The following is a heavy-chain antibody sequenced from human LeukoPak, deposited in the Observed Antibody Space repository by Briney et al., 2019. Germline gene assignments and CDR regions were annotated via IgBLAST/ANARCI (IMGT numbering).Heavy chain of an antibody. D-gene: IGHD3-3*01. CDR3: ARERYYDFWSGYYAFDY. CDR2: ISSSGSTI. V-gene: IGHV3-11*04. Sequence: GGSLRLSCAASGFTFSDYYMSWIRQAPGKGLEWVSYISSSGSTIYYADSVKGRFTISRHNAKKALYLQMNSLRAEDTAVYYCARERYYDFWSGYYAFDYWGQGTLVTVSS. CDR1: GFTFSDYY. J-gene: IGHJ4*02.